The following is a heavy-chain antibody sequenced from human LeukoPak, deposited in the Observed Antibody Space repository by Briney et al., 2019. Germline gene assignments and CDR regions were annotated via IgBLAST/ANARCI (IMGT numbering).Heavy chain of an antibody. D-gene: IGHD3-10*01. V-gene: IGHV3-23*01. CDR3: ARVRKNLHNYYGSGSYYKGVLYYYYGMDV. CDR1: GFTFSSYA. CDR2: ISGSGGST. Sequence: PGVSLRLSCAASGFTFSSYAMSWVRQAPGKGLEWVSAISGSGGSTYYADSVKGRFTISRDNSKNTLYLQMNSLRAEDTAVYYCARVRKNLHNYYGSGSYYKGVLYYYYGMDVWGQGTTVTVSS. J-gene: IGHJ6*02.